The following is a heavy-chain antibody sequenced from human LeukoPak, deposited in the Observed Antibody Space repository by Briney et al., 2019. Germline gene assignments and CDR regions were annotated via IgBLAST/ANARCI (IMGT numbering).Heavy chain of an antibody. D-gene: IGHD6-19*01. CDR2: ISWNSGSI. V-gene: IGHV3-9*03. CDR3: AKEGYSSGWFDY. CDR1: GFTFDDYA. J-gene: IGHJ4*02. Sequence: PGGSLRLSCAASGFTFDDYAMHWVRQAPGKGLEWVSGISWNSGSIGYADSVKGRFTISRDNAKNSLYLQMNSLRAEDMALYYCAKEGYSSGWFDYWGQGTLVTVSS.